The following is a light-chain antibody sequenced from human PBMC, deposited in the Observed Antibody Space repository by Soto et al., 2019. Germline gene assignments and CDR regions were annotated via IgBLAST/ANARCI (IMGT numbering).Light chain of an antibody. J-gene: IGLJ2*01. CDR3: CSYTSSSTTVV. Sequence: QSALTQPASVSGSPGQSITIYCTGTSSDVGVYNYVSWYQQHPGKAPKLMIYDVSNRPSGVSNRFSGSKSGNTASLTISGLQAEDEADYYCCSYTSSSTTVVFGGGTKLTVL. CDR2: DVS. V-gene: IGLV2-14*03. CDR1: SSDVGVYNY.